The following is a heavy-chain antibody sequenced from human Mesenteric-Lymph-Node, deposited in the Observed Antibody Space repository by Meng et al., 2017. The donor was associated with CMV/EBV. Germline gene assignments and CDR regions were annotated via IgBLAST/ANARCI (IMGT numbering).Heavy chain of an antibody. J-gene: IGHJ4*02. Sequence: ADTFSDYYIHWGRKAPGQGLEWVGRINPKSGGADFAQKFQGRVTMTRDTSISTVYMKLSRLRSDETAVYYCVRAGFGSGSEYFDYWGQGALVTVSS. CDR1: ADTFSDYY. CDR3: VRAGFGSGSEYFDY. V-gene: IGHV1-2*02. D-gene: IGHD3-10*01. CDR2: INPKSGGA.